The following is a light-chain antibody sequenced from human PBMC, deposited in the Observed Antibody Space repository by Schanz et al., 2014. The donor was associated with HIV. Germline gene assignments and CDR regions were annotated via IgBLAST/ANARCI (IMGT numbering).Light chain of an antibody. J-gene: IGKJ1*01. CDR1: QSVSSSY. CDR3: QQYGSSPWT. CDR2: GAS. Sequence: ETVLTQSPGSLSLSPGERATLSCRASQSVSSSYLAWYQQKPGQAPRLLNYGASSRATGIADRFSGSGSGTDFTLTISRLEPEDFAVYYCQQYGSSPWTFGQGTKVEIK. V-gene: IGKV3-20*01.